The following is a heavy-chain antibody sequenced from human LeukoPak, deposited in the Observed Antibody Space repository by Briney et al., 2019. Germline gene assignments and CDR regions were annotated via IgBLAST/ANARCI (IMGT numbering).Heavy chain of an antibody. D-gene: IGHD6-13*01. CDR3: ARVIREQQLGYYYGMDV. J-gene: IGHJ6*02. V-gene: IGHV4-31*03. CDR1: GGSISSGGYY. CDR2: IYYSGST. Sequence: PSQTLSLTCTVSGGSISSGGYYWSWIRQHPGKGLEWIGYIYYSGSTYYNPSLKSRVTISVDTSKNQFSLKLSSVTAADTAVYYCARVIREQQLGYYYGMDVWGQGTTVTVSS.